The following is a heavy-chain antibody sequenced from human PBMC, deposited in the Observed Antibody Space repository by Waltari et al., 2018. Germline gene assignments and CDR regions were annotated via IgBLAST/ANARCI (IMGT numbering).Heavy chain of an antibody. CDR1: GFIFSNYA. CDR3: VKLSSDI. V-gene: IGHV3-64D*08. CDR2: ISNNGDTT. Sequence: EVQLVESGGGFVQSGGSLRLSCSASGFIFSNYAMHWVRQAPGKGLEYVSAISNNGDTTYYIDSVKGRFSISRDNSKNTLYLQVNSLTTEDSAVYYCVKLSSDIWG. D-gene: IGHD3-16*02. J-gene: IGHJ6*01.